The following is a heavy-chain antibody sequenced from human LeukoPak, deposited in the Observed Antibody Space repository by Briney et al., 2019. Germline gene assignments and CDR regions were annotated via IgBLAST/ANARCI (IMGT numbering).Heavy chain of an antibody. V-gene: IGHV4-59*01. CDR3: ARGNYGSGSYYVVDFDY. J-gene: IGHJ4*02. Sequence: SETLSLTCSVSNDSIKNYYWSWIRQPPGKALEWIGYIYHTGNTNYNPSLKSRLTMSIDTSKNQFSLNLNSVTAADTAVYYCARGNYGSGSYYVVDFDYWGQGTLVTVSS. CDR2: IYHTGNT. CDR1: NDSIKNYY. D-gene: IGHD3-10*01.